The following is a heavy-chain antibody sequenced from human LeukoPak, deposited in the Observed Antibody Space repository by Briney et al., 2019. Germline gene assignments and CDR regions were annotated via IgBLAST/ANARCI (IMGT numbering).Heavy chain of an antibody. CDR2: ITGSGAST. CDR1: GFTLSSSP. CDR3: ARAGTAGSFDY. Sequence: GGSLRLSCAASGFTLSSSPMTWVRQAPGKGLEWVSAITGSGASTYYADSVRGRFTISRDSSKNTLYLQMNSLRAEDTAVYYCARAGTAGSFDYWGQGTLVTVSS. D-gene: IGHD6-13*01. J-gene: IGHJ4*02. V-gene: IGHV3-23*01.